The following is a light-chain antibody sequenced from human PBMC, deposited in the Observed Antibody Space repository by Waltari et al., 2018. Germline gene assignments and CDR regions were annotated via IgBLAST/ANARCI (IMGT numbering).Light chain of an antibody. CDR2: AAS. CDR3: QQSFVSPWT. CDR1: QSIATY. J-gene: IGKJ1*01. V-gene: IGKV1-39*01. Sequence: DLQMTQSPSYLSASIGDRVTITCRASQSIATYLNWYQEKPGKAPKLLIFAASSLYNGVPSRFSGSGSGTDFTLSISSLQPEDFATYYCQQSFVSPWTFGRGTKVEIK.